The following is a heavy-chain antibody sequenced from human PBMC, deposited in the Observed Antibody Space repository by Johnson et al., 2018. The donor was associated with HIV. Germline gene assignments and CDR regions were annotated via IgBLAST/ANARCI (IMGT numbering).Heavy chain of an antibody. CDR3: AKDDSPSGAFDI. Sequence: QVQLVESGGGVVQPGGSLRLSCAASGFTFSTYGMHWVRQAPGNGLEWVAFIRYDGSNKYYADSVKGRFTISRDNSKNTLYVQMNSLRVEDTAVYYCAKDDSPSGAFDIWGQGTMVIVSS. V-gene: IGHV3-30*02. CDR1: GFTFSTYG. CDR2: IRYDGSNK. J-gene: IGHJ3*02. D-gene: IGHD3-10*01.